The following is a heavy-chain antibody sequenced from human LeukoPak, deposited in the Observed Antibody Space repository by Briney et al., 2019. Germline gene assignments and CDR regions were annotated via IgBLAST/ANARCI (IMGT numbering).Heavy chain of an antibody. V-gene: IGHV4-59*12. CDR2: IYYSGST. CDR3: ARVTIFGVVIIRDYYYGMDV. CDR1: GGSISSYY. Sequence: SETLSLTCTVSGGSISSYYWSWIRQPPGKRLEWVGYIYYSGSTNYNPSLKSRVTISVDTSKNQFSLKLSSVTAADTAVYYCARVTIFGVVIIRDYYYGMDVWGQGTTVTVSS. J-gene: IGHJ6*02. D-gene: IGHD3-3*01.